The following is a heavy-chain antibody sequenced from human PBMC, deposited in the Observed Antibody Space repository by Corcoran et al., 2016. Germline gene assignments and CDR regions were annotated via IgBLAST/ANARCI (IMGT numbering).Heavy chain of an antibody. D-gene: IGHD6-19*01. Sequence: EVQLVESGGGLVKPGRSLRLSCTASGFTFGDYAMSWFRQAPGKGLEWVGFIRSKAYGGTTEYAASVKGRFTISRDDSKSIAYLQMNSLKTEDTAVYYCTRDRTRRLQWLVRYYYYGMDVWGQGTTVTVSS. V-gene: IGHV3-49*05. CDR3: TRDRTRRLQWLVRYYYYGMDV. CDR1: GFTFGDYA. CDR2: IRSKAYGGTT. J-gene: IGHJ6*02.